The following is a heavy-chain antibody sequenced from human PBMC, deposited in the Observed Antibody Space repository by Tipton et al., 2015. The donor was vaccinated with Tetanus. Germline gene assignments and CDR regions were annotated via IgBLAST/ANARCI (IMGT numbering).Heavy chain of an antibody. CDR3: ARHVVEAVPRWFDP. D-gene: IGHD6-19*01. J-gene: IGHJ5*02. CDR1: GVSVMSGDYF. CDR2: TQFSGGT. V-gene: IGHV4-30-4*08. Sequence: TLSLTCTVSGVSVMSGDYFWSWVRHLPGKGLEAIGNTQFSGGTYYAPPLESRLTISVDTSKNQFPLKLNSVSAADTAVYYCARHVVEAVPRWFDPWGQGTLVTVSS.